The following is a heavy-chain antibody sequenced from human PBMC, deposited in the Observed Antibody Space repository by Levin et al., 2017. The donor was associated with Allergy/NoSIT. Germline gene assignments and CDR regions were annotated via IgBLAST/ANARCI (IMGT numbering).Heavy chain of an antibody. Sequence: QSGGSLRLSCAAASGFTFSRYWMSWVRQAPGKGLAWVANIKQDGSEKYYVDSVKGRFTISRDNAKNSLYLQMSSLRAEDTAVYYCATHPYCGGAGYFDYWGQGTLVTVSS. CDR1: GFTFSRYW. CDR2: IKQDGSEK. CDR3: ATHPYCGGAGYFDY. D-gene: IGHD2-21*01. V-gene: IGHV3-7*01. J-gene: IGHJ4*02.